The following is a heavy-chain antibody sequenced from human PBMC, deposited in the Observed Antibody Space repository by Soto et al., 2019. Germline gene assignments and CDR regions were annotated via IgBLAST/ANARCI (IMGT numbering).Heavy chain of an antibody. CDR2: IHYRGST. CDR3: ARATHCYGSSVYYVGAFEF. V-gene: IGHV4-30-4*01. CDR1: GGSISRGDYY. Sequence: SETLSLTSTLSGGSISRGDYYRSWIRQPPGKSMEWIGYIHYRGSTYYNPSLKSRDTISVDTSKNQVSLQLSSVTAADTAVYYCARATHCYGSSVYYVGAFEFWVRGPMVAVSS. J-gene: IGHJ3*01. D-gene: IGHD3-22*01.